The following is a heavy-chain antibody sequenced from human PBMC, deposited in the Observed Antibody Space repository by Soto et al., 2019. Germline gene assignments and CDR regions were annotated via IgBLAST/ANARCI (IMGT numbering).Heavy chain of an antibody. V-gene: IGHV3-73*01. J-gene: IGHJ4*02. CDR1: GFTFSGSA. CDR2: IRSKANSYAT. CDR3: AVSSMVATFHY. Sequence: PGGSLRLSCAASGFTFSGSAMHWVRQASGKGLEWVGRIRSKANSYATAYAASVKGRFTISRDDSKNTAYLQMNSLRAEDTAVYYCAVSSMVATFHYWGQGTLVTVSS. D-gene: IGHD5-12*01.